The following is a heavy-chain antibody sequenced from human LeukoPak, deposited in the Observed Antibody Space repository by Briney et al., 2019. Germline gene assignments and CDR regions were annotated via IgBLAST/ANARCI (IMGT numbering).Heavy chain of an antibody. CDR2: IIPIFATT. CDR1: GGTFSSYA. CDR3: ARIGYSTDAFDI. V-gene: IGHV1-69*13. J-gene: IGHJ3*02. Sequence: ASVKVSCKASGGTFSSYAISWVRQAPGQGLEWMGGIIPIFATTNSAQKFQGRVTITADESTSTAYMELSSLRSEDTAVYYCARIGYSTDAFDIWGQGTMVTVSS. D-gene: IGHD6-13*01.